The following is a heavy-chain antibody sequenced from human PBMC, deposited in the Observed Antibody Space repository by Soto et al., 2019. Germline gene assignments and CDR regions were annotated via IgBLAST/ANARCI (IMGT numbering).Heavy chain of an antibody. CDR2: IYYSGST. V-gene: IGHV4-31*03. CDR1: GGYISSGGYY. CDR3: ASRIVVVPAAIVSAFDI. Sequence: QVQLQESGPGLVKPSQTLSLTCTVSGGYISSGGYYWSWIRQHPGKGLEWIGYIYYSGSTYYNPSLKSRVTISVDTSKNQFSLKLSSVTAADTAVYYCASRIVVVPAAIVSAFDIWGQGTMVTVSS. J-gene: IGHJ3*02. D-gene: IGHD2-2*02.